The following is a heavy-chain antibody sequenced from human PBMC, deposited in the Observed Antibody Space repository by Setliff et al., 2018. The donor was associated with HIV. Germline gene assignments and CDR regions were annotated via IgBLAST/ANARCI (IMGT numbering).Heavy chain of an antibody. D-gene: IGHD1-26*01. CDR2: ISYDGKKK. V-gene: IGHV3-30*04. J-gene: IGHJ6*03. CDR3: AREGRVREVGETIQYYNYMDV. Sequence: GGSLRLSCGASGFTFSSYAMHLVRQAPGKGLEWAAVISYDGKKKLYAASVKGRFTISRDNSRNTLFLQANSLRVEDTALYYCAREGRVREVGETIQYYNYMDVWGKGTTVTVSS. CDR1: GFTFSSYA.